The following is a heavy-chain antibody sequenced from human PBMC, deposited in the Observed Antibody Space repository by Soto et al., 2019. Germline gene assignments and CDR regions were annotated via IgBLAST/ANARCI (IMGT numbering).Heavy chain of an antibody. Sequence: EVQLVESGGGLVQPGGSLRLSCAASGITLSNYWVHWVRQAPGKGLVWVSRISSDGSSTSYADSVKGRFTISRDNAKNTLYLQMNSLRPEDTAVYYCAYFTSGCPTWGQGTLVTVSS. J-gene: IGHJ4*02. D-gene: IGHD6-19*01. V-gene: IGHV3-74*01. CDR1: GITLSNYW. CDR2: ISSDGSST. CDR3: AYFTSGCPT.